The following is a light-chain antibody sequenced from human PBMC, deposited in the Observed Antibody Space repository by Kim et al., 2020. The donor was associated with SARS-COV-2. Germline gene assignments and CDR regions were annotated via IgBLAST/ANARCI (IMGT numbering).Light chain of an antibody. CDR1: QNIRGH. J-gene: IGKJ1*01. CDR3: QQSYRIPMA. Sequence: ASVGDRVTITCRASQNIRGHLNWYQQKTGKAPELLIYGASTLQSGVPSRFSGSESGTDFTLTISSLQPEDFATYYCQQSYRIPMAFGQGPRWKSN. CDR2: GAS. V-gene: IGKV1-39*01.